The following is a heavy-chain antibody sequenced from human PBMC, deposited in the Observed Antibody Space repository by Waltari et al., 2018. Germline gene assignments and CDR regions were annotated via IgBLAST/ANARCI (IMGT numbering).Heavy chain of an antibody. CDR1: GGSISSHS. CDR2: IYYSGST. V-gene: IGHV4-59*11. Sequence: QVQLQESGPGLVKPSETLSLTCTVSGGSISSHSWSWIRQPPGKGLEWIGYIYYSGSTNYNPSLKSRVTISVDTSKNQFSLKLSSVTAADTAVYYCARGPPGLDYWGQGTLVTVSS. J-gene: IGHJ4*02. CDR3: ARGPPGLDY.